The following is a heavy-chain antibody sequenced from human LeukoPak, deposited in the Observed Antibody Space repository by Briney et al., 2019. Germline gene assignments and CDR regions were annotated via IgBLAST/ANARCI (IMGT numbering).Heavy chain of an antibody. CDR1: GFSVGDKY. Sequence: SGGSLRLSCAASGFSVGDKYMSWVRQAPGKGLEWVSLIYSAGDTFYSDSVGGRFTVSRDNSKNTLYLQMNSLRAEDTAFYYCARDSNSFPNFFDLWGQGTLVTVSS. V-gene: IGHV3-53*01. CDR2: IYSAGDT. D-gene: IGHD4-23*01. J-gene: IGHJ4*02. CDR3: ARDSNSFPNFFDL.